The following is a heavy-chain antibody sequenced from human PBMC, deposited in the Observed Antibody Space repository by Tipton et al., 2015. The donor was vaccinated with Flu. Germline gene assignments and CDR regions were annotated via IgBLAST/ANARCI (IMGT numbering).Heavy chain of an antibody. CDR3: ARVRSYYDSSGYYCAFDY. J-gene: IGHJ4*02. CDR2: IYYSGST. D-gene: IGHD3-22*01. Sequence: TLSLTCTVSGGSISSYYWSWIRQPPGKGLEWIGYIYYSGSTNYNPSLKSRVTISVDTSKNQFSLKLSSVTAADTAVYYCARVRSYYDSSGYYCAFDYWGQGTLVTVSS. CDR1: GGSISSYY. V-gene: IGHV4-59*08.